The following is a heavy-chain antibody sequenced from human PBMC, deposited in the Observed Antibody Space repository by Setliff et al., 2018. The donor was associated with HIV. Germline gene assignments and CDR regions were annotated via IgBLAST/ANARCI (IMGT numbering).Heavy chain of an antibody. V-gene: IGHV4-59*08. CDR3: ARLGGNWGYWFDP. CDR1: GGSISSYY. CDR2: IYYSGST. D-gene: IGHD7-27*01. Sequence: SETLSLTCTVSGGSISSYYWSWIRQPPGKGLEWIGYIYYSGSTNYNPSLKSRVTISVDTSKNQFSLRLNALTAADTAVYYCARLGGNWGYWFDPWGPGILVTVSS. J-gene: IGHJ5*02.